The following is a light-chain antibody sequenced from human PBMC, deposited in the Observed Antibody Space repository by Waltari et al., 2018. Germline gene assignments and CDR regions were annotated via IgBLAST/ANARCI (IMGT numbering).Light chain of an antibody. J-gene: IGKJ1*01. V-gene: IGKV3-15*01. Sequence: EIVMTQSPASLSVSPGDSATLSCRASQSIGTNLAWYRQRPGRAPRLLVYRASTRASEIPARFSGSGSGTDFTLSISTLQSEDFAVYYCQQYNDWPRTFGQGTKVEIK. CDR2: RAS. CDR1: QSIGTN. CDR3: QQYNDWPRT.